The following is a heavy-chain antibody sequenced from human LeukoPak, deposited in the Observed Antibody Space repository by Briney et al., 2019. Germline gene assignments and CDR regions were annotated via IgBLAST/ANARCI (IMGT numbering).Heavy chain of an antibody. J-gene: IGHJ6*03. Sequence: ASVKVSCKPSVCTFTIYDINWVRQAPGQGLEWMGWMNPNSGNTGYAQKFQGRVTMTRNTSISTAYMELSSVRSEDTVVYYCARAPVVPAASGHYYYYMDVWGKGTAVTVS. CDR2: MNPNSGNT. CDR1: VCTFTIYD. D-gene: IGHD2-2*01. V-gene: IGHV1-8*01. CDR3: ARAPVVPAASGHYYYYMDV.